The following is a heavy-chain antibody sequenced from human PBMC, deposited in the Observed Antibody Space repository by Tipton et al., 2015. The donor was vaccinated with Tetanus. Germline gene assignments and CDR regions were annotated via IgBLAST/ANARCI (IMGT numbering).Heavy chain of an antibody. Sequence: QLVQSGGGVVQPGGSLRLSCAASGFTFTRYAMHWVRQTPGKGLEWVSVITFDGSTKYYADSVKGRFTLSRDNPRNTLYLQMNSLKVEDTAVYYCAREDGGPTLDYFDSWGQGVLVTVSS. CDR2: ITFDGSTK. J-gene: IGHJ4*02. D-gene: IGHD3-16*01. CDR1: GFTFTRYA. V-gene: IGHV3-30-3*01. CDR3: AREDGGPTLDYFDS.